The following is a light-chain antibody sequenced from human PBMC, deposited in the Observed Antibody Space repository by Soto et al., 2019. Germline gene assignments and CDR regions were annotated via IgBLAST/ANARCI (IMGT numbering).Light chain of an antibody. J-gene: IGLJ1*01. V-gene: IGLV1-44*01. CDR2: SNT. CDR3: AAWDDSLNGYV. Sequence: VLTQPPSTSGTPGQRVTISCSGSSSNIGSNTVNWYQHLPGTAPKLLIYSNTQRPSGVPDRFSGSKSSTSASLAVSGLQSEDEADYYCAAWDDSLNGYVFGTGTKVTVL. CDR1: SSNIGSNT.